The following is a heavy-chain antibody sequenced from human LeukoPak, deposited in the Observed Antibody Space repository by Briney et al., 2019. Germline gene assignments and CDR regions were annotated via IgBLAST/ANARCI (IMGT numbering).Heavy chain of an antibody. CDR3: ATYRKVVIRAFDI. D-gene: IGHD3-22*01. Sequence: KPSETLSLTCTVSGGSISSSSYYWGWIRQPPGKGLEWIGSIYYSGSTYYNPSLKSRVTISVDTSKNQFSLKLSSVTAADTAVYYRATYRKVVIRAFDIWGQGTMVTVSS. CDR1: GGSISSSSYY. CDR2: IYYSGST. V-gene: IGHV4-39*01. J-gene: IGHJ3*02.